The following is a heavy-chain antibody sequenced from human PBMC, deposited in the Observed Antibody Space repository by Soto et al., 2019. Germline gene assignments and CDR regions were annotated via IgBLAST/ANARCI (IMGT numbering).Heavy chain of an antibody. CDR1: GGSFSGYY. J-gene: IGHJ4*02. V-gene: IGHV4-34*01. D-gene: IGHD6-13*01. CDR2: INHSGST. Sequence: PSETLSLTCAVYGGSFSGYYWSWIRQPPGKGLEWIGEINHSGSTNYNPSLKSRVTISVDTSKNQFSLKLSSVTAADTAVYYCATGVAAGGRRLLDYWGQGTLVIVSS. CDR3: ATGVAAGGRRLLDY.